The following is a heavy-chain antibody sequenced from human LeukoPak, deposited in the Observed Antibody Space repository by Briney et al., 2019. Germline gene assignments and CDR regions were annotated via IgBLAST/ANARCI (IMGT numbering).Heavy chain of an antibody. V-gene: IGHV3-53*01. CDR2: IYSGGST. CDR1: GFTVSSNY. D-gene: IGHD3-9*01. CDR3: ARSSHYDILTGYSEEDAFDI. Sequence: GGSLRLSCAASGFTVSSNYMSWVRQAPGKGLEWVSVIYSGGSTDYAVSVKGRFTISRDTSKNTLYLQMNSLRVEDTAVYYCARSSHYDILTGYSEEDAFDIWGQGTMVTVSS. J-gene: IGHJ3*02.